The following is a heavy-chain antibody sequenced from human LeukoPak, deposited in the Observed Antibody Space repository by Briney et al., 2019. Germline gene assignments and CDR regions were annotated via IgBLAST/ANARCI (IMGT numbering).Heavy chain of an antibody. CDR3: ASLPGRGSGSYYPRHPA. V-gene: IGHV4-59*01. D-gene: IGHD3-10*01. CDR1: GGSISGYY. J-gene: IGHJ5*02. CDR2: IYYSGNT. Sequence: PSETLSLTCTVSGGSISGYYWSWIRQPPGKGLEWIGYIYYSGNTNYNPSLKSRVTISVDTSKNQFSLKLSSVTAADTAVYYCASLPGRGSGSYYPRHPAWGQGTLVTVSS.